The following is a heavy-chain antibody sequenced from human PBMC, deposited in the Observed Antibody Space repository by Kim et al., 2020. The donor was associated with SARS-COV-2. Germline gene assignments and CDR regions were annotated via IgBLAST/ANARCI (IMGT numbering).Heavy chain of an antibody. CDR1: GFTFSSYS. CDR2: ISPDGGNT. CDR3: IKEIGGCFVY. D-gene: IGHD3-16*01. J-gene: IGHJ4*02. Sequence: GGSLRLSCSASGFTFSSYSMNWVRQAPGKGLEYVSAISPDGGNTYDTDSVRGRFTIFRDNSKNTLYLQMNSLRPDDTAVYYCIKEIGGCFVYWGQGALVTVSS. V-gene: IGHV3-64D*09.